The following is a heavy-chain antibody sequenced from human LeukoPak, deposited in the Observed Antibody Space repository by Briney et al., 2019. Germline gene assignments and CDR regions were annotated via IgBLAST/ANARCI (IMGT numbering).Heavy chain of an antibody. Sequence: GGSLRLSCAASGFTFSSYSMKWVSQAPGKGLGWVSYISSSSSTIYYADSVKGRFTISRDNAKNSLYLQMNSLRAEDTAVYYCARVSGQQLAHIDYWGQGTLVTVSS. CDR2: ISSSSSTI. J-gene: IGHJ4*02. CDR3: ARVSGQQLAHIDY. CDR1: GFTFSSYS. V-gene: IGHV3-48*01. D-gene: IGHD6-13*01.